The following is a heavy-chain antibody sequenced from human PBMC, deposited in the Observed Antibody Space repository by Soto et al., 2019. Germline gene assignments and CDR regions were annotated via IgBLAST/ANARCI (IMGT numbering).Heavy chain of an antibody. CDR3: ARAYYYDSSGYSDGNWFDP. CDR2: IYYSGST. CDR1: GGSISSSSYY. V-gene: IGHV4-39*01. J-gene: IGHJ5*02. Sequence: SETLSLTCTVSGGSISSSSYYWGWIRQPPGKGLEWIGSIYYSGSTYYNPSLKSRVTISVDTSKNQFSLKLSSVTAADTAVYYCARAYYYDSSGYSDGNWFDPWGQGTLVTVS. D-gene: IGHD3-22*01.